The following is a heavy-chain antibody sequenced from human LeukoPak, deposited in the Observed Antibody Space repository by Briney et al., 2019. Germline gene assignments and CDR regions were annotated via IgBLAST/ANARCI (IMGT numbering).Heavy chain of an antibody. J-gene: IGHJ4*02. D-gene: IGHD3-10*02. CDR2: SSTSGSIT. Sequence: GGSLRLSCAASGFTFSDYYMSWIRQAPGKGLQWLAYSSTSGSITYYADSVKGRFTISRDNAKNSVYLQMNILRAEDTAVYYCARDFSDVRGNIFDSWGQGTLVTVSS. CDR1: GFTFSDYY. CDR3: ARDFSDVRGNIFDS. V-gene: IGHV3-11*04.